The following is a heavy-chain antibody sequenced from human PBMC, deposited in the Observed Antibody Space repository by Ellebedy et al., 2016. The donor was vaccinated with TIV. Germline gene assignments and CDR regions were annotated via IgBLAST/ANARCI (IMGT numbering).Heavy chain of an antibody. CDR3: ARDDDDILTGRNAMDV. CDR2: IWYDGSNK. Sequence: PGGSLRLSCAASGLTFSSYGMHWVRQAPGKGLEWVAVIWYDGSNKYYADSVKGRFTISRDNAKNSLYLQMNSLRAEDTAVYYCARDDDDILTGRNAMDVWGQGTTVTVSS. D-gene: IGHD3-9*01. J-gene: IGHJ6*02. V-gene: IGHV3-33*01. CDR1: GLTFSSYG.